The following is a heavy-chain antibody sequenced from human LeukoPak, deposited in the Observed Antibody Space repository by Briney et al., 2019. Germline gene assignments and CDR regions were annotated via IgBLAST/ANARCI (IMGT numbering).Heavy chain of an antibody. D-gene: IGHD3-10*01. V-gene: IGHV1-69*01. CDR3: AGAFRDPGSFDL. CDR1: GGTFSSYA. CDR2: IIPIFGTA. Sequence: SVKVSCKASGGTFSSYAISWVRQAPGQGLEWMGGIIPIFGTANYAQKFQGRVTITADESTSTAYMELSSLRSEDTAVYYCAGAFRDPGSFDLWGRGTLSLSPQ. J-gene: IGHJ2*01.